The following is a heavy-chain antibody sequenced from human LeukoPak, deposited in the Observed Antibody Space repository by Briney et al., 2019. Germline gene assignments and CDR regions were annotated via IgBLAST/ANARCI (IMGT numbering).Heavy chain of an antibody. Sequence: PGGSLRLSCAASGFTFSNYWMHWVRQAPGKGLVWVSRINSDGSSTSYADSVKGRFTISRDNAKNTLYLQMNSLRAEDTAVYYWATAAGTITHNYFDYWGQGTLVTVSS. D-gene: IGHD6-13*01. CDR3: ATAAGTITHNYFDY. CDR2: INSDGSST. J-gene: IGHJ4*02. V-gene: IGHV3-74*01. CDR1: GFTFSNYW.